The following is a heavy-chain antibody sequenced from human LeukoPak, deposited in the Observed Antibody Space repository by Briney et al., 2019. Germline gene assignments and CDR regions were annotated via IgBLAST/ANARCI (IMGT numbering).Heavy chain of an antibody. D-gene: IGHD2-15*01. Sequence: GGSLRLSCAASGFTFSNYWMHWVRQAPGKGLVWVSRIHSDGSSTTSADSVKGRFTISRDNAKNSLYLQMNSLRAEDTAVYYCASLGGYCSGGSCPPRDPWGQGTLVTVSS. V-gene: IGHV3-74*01. CDR2: IHSDGSST. J-gene: IGHJ5*02. CDR1: GFTFSNYW. CDR3: ASLGGYCSGGSCPPRDP.